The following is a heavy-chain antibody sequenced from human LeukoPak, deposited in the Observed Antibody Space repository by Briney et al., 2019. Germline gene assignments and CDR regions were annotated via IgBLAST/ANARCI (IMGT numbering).Heavy chain of an antibody. CDR3: ASAVLARGVMNFDY. V-gene: IGHV3-66*01. J-gene: IGHJ4*02. Sequence: GGSLRLSCAASGFTVSRNYMSWVRQAPGKGLEWVSVIYSGGTTYYADSVKGRFTISRDNSKNTLYLQMNSLRVEDTAVYYCASAVLARGVMNFDYWGQGTLVTVS. CDR2: IYSGGTT. D-gene: IGHD3-10*01. CDR1: GFTVSRNY.